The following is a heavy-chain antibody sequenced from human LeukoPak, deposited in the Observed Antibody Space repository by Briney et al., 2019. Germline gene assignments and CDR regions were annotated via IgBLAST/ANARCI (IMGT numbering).Heavy chain of an antibody. CDR2: IYSGGST. V-gene: IGHV3-53*01. CDR1: GFTVSNNY. D-gene: IGHD2-21*01. CDR3: VRNSGELGA. Sequence: PGASLRLSCAASGFTVSNNYMSWVRRAAGKGLEWVALIYSGGSTYYADSVKGRFTISRDNSKNTLHLQMNSLRAEDTAVYYCVRNSGELGAWGQGTLVTVSS. J-gene: IGHJ5*02.